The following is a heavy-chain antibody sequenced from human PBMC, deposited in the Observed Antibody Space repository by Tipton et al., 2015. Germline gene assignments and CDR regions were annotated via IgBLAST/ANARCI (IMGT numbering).Heavy chain of an antibody. J-gene: IGHJ4*02. D-gene: IGHD5-12*01. Sequence: QSGPEVKKPGASVKVSCKASGYTFTNYAISWVRQAPGQGLEWMGWISVYNGNTDYAQKLQGRVTMTTGTYTRTAYMEVRSLRSDDTAVYYCARMYSGYDADFDYWGQGTLVTVSS. CDR2: ISVYNGNT. CDR3: ARMYSGYDADFDY. V-gene: IGHV1-18*01. CDR1: GYTFTNYA.